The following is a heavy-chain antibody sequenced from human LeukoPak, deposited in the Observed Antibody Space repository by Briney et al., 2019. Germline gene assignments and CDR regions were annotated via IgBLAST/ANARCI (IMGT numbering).Heavy chain of an antibody. CDR3: RYCSGGSCPLDY. D-gene: IGHD2-15*01. V-gene: IGHV1-69*13. Sequence: SVKVSCKASGGTFSSYAINWVRQAPGQGLEWMGGIIPIFGTANYAQKFQGRVTITADESTSTAYMELSSLRSEDTAVYYCRYCSGGSCPLDYWGQGTLVTVSS. J-gene: IGHJ4*02. CDR2: IIPIFGTA. CDR1: GGTFSSYA.